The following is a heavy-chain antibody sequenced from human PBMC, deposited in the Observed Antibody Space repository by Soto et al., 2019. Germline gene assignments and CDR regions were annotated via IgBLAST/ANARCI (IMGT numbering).Heavy chain of an antibody. V-gene: IGHV3-23*01. CDR3: AKGGVVTPNSYYYYGMAV. D-gene: IGHD2-21*02. Sequence: GASVRLSCAASGFTFSSYAMSWVRQAPGKGLEWVSAISGSGGSTYYADSVKGRFTISRDNSKNTLYLQMNSLRAEDTAVYYCAKGGVVTPNSYYYYGMAVWGQGTRVTVSS. CDR2: ISGSGGST. J-gene: IGHJ6*02. CDR1: GFTFSSYA.